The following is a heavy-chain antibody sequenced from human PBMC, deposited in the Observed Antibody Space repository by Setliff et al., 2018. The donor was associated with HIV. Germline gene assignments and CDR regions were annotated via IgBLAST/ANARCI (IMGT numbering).Heavy chain of an antibody. Sequence: ASVKVSCKASGYTFTGYYMHWVRQAPGQGLEWMGWINPNSGSTTYAQKFQGRVTMTRDTSISTAYMEVSRLRSDDTAVYYCARDSKEVRYYYDSSGMDVWGKGTTVTVSS. D-gene: IGHD3-22*01. CDR2: INPNSGST. CDR1: GYTFTGYY. V-gene: IGHV1-2*02. CDR3: ARDSKEVRYYYDSSGMDV. J-gene: IGHJ6*03.